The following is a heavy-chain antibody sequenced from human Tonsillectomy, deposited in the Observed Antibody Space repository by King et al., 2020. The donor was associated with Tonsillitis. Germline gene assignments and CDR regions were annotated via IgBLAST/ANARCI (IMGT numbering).Heavy chain of an antibody. Sequence: QLQESGPGLVKPSETLSLTCTVSGGSISSSSYYWGWIRQPPGKGLEWIGRIYYSGSTYYNPALKSRVTISVDTSKNQFSLKLSSVTAADTAVYYCARASITIFGVVSSDAFDIWGQGTMVTVSS. J-gene: IGHJ3*02. CDR3: ARASITIFGVVSSDAFDI. CDR1: GGSISSSSYY. V-gene: IGHV4-39*01. D-gene: IGHD3-3*01. CDR2: IYYSGST.